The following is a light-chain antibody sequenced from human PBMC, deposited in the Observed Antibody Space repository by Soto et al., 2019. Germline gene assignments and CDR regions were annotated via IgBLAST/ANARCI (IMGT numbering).Light chain of an antibody. V-gene: IGLV2-14*01. Sequence: QSALTQPASVSGSPGQSITLSCTGTSSDVGGYNYVSWYQQHPGQAPKLMIYDVSNRPSGVSNRFSGSKSGNTASLTISGLQAEDEADYYCSSYTSSSYVVFGGGTKLTVL. J-gene: IGLJ2*01. CDR3: SSYTSSSYVV. CDR1: SSDVGGYNY. CDR2: DVS.